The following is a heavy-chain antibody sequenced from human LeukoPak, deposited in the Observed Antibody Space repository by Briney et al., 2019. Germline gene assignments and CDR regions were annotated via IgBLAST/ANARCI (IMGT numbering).Heavy chain of an antibody. CDR1: GGSISSGGYY. CDR2: IHHGGST. D-gene: IGHD1-26*01. V-gene: IGHV4-31*03. CDR3: ARVVGDYFDY. Sequence: SETLSLTCTVSGGSISSGGYYWSWIRQHPGKGPEWIGYIHHGGSTYYNPSLKSRVSISVDTSMNQFSLNLTSVTAADTAIYFCARVVGDYFDYWGQGTLVTVSS. J-gene: IGHJ4*02.